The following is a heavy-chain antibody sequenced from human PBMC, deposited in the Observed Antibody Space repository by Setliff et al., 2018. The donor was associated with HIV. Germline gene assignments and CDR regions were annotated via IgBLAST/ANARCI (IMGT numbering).Heavy chain of an antibody. V-gene: IGHV1-46*01. J-gene: IGHJ4*02. CDR2: IDPSDGST. CDR1: GYTFTNHF. Sequence: ASVKVSCKSFGYTFTNHFMHWVRQAPGQGLEWMGIIDPSDGSTIFAQQFQGRLNMPRDTSTSTVYLELSSLRSEDTAVYYCARAVASKNVRGEYYFDYWGQGTLVTVSS. D-gene: IGHD3-16*01. CDR3: ARAVASKNVRGEYYFDY.